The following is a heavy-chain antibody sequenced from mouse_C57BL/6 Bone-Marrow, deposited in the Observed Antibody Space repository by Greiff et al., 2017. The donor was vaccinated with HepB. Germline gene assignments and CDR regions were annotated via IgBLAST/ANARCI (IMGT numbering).Heavy chain of an antibody. CDR2: IHPNSGST. J-gene: IGHJ1*03. CDR3: RDGTYFDV. V-gene: IGHV1-64*01. D-gene: IGHD3-3*01. CDR1: GYTFTSYG. Sequence: QVQLQQSGAELARPGASVKLSCKASGYTFTSYGISWVKQRPGQGLEWIGMIHPNSGSTNYNEKFKSKATLTVDKSSSTAYMQLSSLTSEDSAVYYCRDGTYFDVWGTGTTVTVSS.